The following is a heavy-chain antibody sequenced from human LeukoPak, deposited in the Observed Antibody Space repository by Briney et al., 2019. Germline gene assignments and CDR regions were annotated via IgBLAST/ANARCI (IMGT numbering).Heavy chain of an antibody. Sequence: GGSLRLSCAASGFTFSSYGMHWVRQAPGKGLEWVAVISYDGSNKYYADSVKGRFTISRDNSKNTLYLQMNSLRAEDTALYYCAKGGRWSSGWSLFDYWGRGTLVTVSS. CDR3: AKGGRWSSGWSLFDY. V-gene: IGHV3-30*18. J-gene: IGHJ4*02. CDR1: GFTFSSYG. CDR2: ISYDGSNK. D-gene: IGHD6-19*01.